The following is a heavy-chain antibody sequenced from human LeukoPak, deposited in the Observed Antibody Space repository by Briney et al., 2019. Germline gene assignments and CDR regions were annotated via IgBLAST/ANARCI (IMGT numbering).Heavy chain of an antibody. CDR1: GFTFSSYE. V-gene: IGHV3-48*03. D-gene: IGHD3-10*01. CDR3: AKSFEADMVRGVIISYYYYYMDV. J-gene: IGHJ6*03. CDR2: ISSSGSTI. Sequence: GGSLRLSCAASGFTFSSYEMNWVRQAPGKGLEWVSYISSSGSTIYYADSVKGRFTISRDNAKNSLYLQMNSLRAEDTAVYYCAKSFEADMVRGVIISYYYYYMDVWGKGTTVTISS.